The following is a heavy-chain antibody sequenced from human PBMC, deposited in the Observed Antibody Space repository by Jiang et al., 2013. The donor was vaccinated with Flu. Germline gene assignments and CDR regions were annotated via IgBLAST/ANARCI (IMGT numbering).Heavy chain of an antibody. Sequence: PGLVKPSGTLSLTCAVSGDSISSSSWWSWVRQPPGKGLEWIGDIYYMGNTNYNPSLRSRVTITVDKSNDQFFLRLTSVTAAGSAVYYCARDYYFGPGGIDVWGQGTTVIVSS. CDR3: ARDYYFGPGGIDV. CDR1: GDSISSSSW. D-gene: IGHD3-10*01. CDR2: IYYMGNT. J-gene: IGHJ6*02. V-gene: IGHV4-4*02.